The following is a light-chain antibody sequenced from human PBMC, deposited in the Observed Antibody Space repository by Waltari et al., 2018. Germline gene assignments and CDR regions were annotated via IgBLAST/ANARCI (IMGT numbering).Light chain of an antibody. J-gene: IGKJ1*01. CDR3: QQYNSYPWT. CDR2: KAS. V-gene: IGKV1-5*03. Sequence: DLQMTQYPSPLSAYVGERVTITCRASQSISSWLAWYQQKPGKAPKPLIYKASSLESGVPSRFSGSGSGTEFTLTISSLQPDDFATYYCQQYNSYPWTFGQGTKVEIK. CDR1: QSISSW.